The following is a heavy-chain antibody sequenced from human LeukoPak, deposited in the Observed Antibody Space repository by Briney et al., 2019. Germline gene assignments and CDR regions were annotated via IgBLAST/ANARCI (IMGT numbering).Heavy chain of an antibody. CDR2: MNHDGSEK. Sequence: PGGSLRLSCSAFGFTFSSYWKNWVRQAPGKGLEWMANMNHDGSEKYYIDSVKGRFTISRDNAKNSLYLQMNSLRAEDTAVYYCARDGGDFWDPFDYWGQRTLVTVSS. J-gene: IGHJ4*02. CDR1: GFTFSSYW. D-gene: IGHD3-3*01. V-gene: IGHV3-7*01. CDR3: ARDGGDFWDPFDY.